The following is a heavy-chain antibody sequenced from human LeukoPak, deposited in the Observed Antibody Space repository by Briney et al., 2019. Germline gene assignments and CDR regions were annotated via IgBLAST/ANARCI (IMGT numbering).Heavy chain of an antibody. V-gene: IGHV3-23*01. D-gene: IGHD1-14*01. J-gene: IGHJ4*02. Sequence: GGSLRLSCAASGFTFSSYGMTWVRQAPGMGLEWVSVISGSGSSISYADSMKGRCTISRDNSRDTLYLQMNSLRVEDTAVYYCAKPARTDYADYWGQGTLVTVSS. CDR3: AKPARTDYADY. CDR2: ISGSGSSI. CDR1: GFTFSSYG.